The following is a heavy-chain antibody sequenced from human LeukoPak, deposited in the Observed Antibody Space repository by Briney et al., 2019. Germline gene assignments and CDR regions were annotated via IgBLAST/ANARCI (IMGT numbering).Heavy chain of an antibody. D-gene: IGHD3-22*01. CDR3: ARDDNLAKNTMIQGY. Sequence: ASVKVSCKASGYTFTSYGISWVRQAPGQGLEWMGWISPYNGNTDYAQKLQGRVTMTRDTSTSTVYMELSSLRSEDTAVYYCARDDNLAKNTMIQGYWGQGTLVTVSS. V-gene: IGHV1-18*01. J-gene: IGHJ4*02. CDR2: ISPYNGNT. CDR1: GYTFTSYG.